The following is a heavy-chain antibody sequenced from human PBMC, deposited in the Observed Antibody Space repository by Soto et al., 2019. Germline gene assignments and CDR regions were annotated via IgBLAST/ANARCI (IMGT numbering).Heavy chain of an antibody. V-gene: IGHV5-51*01. CDR2: IYPGDSDT. D-gene: IGHD3-10*01. CDR3: ARHGRITMVRGGSMVYGMDV. J-gene: IGHJ6*02. Sequence: GESLKISCNGSGYSFTSYWICWVRQMPGKGLEWMGIIYPGDSDTRYSPSFQGQVTISADKSISTAYLQWSSLKASDTAMYYCARHGRITMVRGGSMVYGMDVWGQGTTVTVSS. CDR1: GYSFTSYW.